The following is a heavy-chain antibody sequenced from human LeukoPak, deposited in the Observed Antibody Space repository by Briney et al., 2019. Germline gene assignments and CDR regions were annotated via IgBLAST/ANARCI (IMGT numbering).Heavy chain of an antibody. CDR1: GYTFTSYG. J-gene: IGHJ5*02. D-gene: IGHD2-2*01. Sequence: GASVTVSCKASGYTFTSYGISWVRQAPGQGLEWMGWISAYNGNTNYAQKLQGRVTMTTDTSTSTAYVELRSLRSDDTAVYYCARVIVVVPAAMRRENWFDPWGQGTLVTVSS. CDR3: ARVIVVVPAAMRRENWFDP. V-gene: IGHV1-18*01. CDR2: ISAYNGNT.